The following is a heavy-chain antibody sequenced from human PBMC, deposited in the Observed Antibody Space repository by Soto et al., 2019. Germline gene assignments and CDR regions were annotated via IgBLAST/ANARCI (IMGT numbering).Heavy chain of an antibody. Sequence: WVTLRLSCAASGFSFTRYGMHWVRQAPGKGLEWVAVVSDDCRNVHYGDSVRGRFTISSHDSQSTLYLQMHHRKPDDTAVGYFGKDYYPLAAPQYYFVNVWGQGTTVTVSS. CDR2: VSDDCRNV. CDR1: GFSFTRYG. V-gene: IGHV3-30*18. CDR3: GKDYYPLAAPQYYFVNV. J-gene: IGHJ6*02. D-gene: IGHD1-26*01.